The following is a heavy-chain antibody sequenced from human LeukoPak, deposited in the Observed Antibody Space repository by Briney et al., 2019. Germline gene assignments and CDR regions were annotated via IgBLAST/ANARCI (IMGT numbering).Heavy chain of an antibody. V-gene: IGHV4-59*01. J-gene: IGHJ4*02. CDR1: GGSISSYY. CDR2: IYYSGST. D-gene: IGHD6-19*01. Sequence: SETLSLTCTVSGGSISSYYWSWIRQPPGKGLEWIGYIYYSGSTNYNPSLKGRVTISVDTSKNQFSLKLSSVTAADTAVYYCARDNGIAVAGPRFDYWGQGTLVTVSS. CDR3: ARDNGIAVAGPRFDY.